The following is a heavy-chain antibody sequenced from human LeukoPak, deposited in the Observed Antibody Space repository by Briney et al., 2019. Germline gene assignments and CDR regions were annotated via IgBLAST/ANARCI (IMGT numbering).Heavy chain of an antibody. CDR1: GFTFSNAW. CDR3: TTGRYTYVY. J-gene: IGHJ4*02. D-gene: IGHD5-18*01. V-gene: IGHV3-15*01. CDR2: IKSKTGGGTT. Sequence: PGGSLRLSCAASGFTFSNAWMTWVRQAPGKGLEWVGRIKSKTGGGTTDYAAPVKGRFTISRDDSINTLYLQMNSLKTEDTAVYYCTTGRYTYVYWGQGTLVTVSS.